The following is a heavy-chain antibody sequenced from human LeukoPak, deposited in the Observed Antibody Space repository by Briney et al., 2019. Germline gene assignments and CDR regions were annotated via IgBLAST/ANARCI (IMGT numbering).Heavy chain of an antibody. Sequence: PDTSLRLSCVASGSTFDDYVMHWVRQAPGKGLEWVSSIGWNNDKMLCADSVKGRFTISRDNAGRSLFLQMNSLRPEDTAFYYCAKAKRNSDYLFDYWGQGTLVAVSS. D-gene: IGHD5-12*01. CDR2: IGWNNDKM. CDR1: GSTFDDYV. V-gene: IGHV3-9*01. CDR3: AKAKRNSDYLFDY. J-gene: IGHJ4*02.